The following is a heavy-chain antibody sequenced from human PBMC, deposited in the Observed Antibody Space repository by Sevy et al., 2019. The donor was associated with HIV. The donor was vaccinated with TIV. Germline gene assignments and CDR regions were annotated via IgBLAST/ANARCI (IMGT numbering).Heavy chain of an antibody. J-gene: IGHJ4*02. CDR1: GFTFSSYG. Sequence: GGSLRLSCAASGFTFSSYGMHWVRQAPGKGLEWVAVISYDGSNKYYADSVKGRFTISRDNSKNTLYLQMNSLRAEGTAVYYCAKGGVEMATILYYWGQGTLVTVSS. CDR3: AKGGVEMATILYY. V-gene: IGHV3-30*18. CDR2: ISYDGSNK. D-gene: IGHD5-12*01.